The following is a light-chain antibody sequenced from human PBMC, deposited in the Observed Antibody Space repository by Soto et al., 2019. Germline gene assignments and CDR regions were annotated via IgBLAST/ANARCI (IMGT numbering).Light chain of an antibody. J-gene: IGLJ1*01. CDR1: SSNIGAGFD. V-gene: IGLV1-40*01. Sequence: QSVLTQPPSVSGAPGQRVTISCTGSSSNIGAGFDVHWYQQLPGTAPRLLIYANTKRPSGVPDRFSGSRSGTSISLAISGLRADDEAYYFCQSYDSSLSGYVFGTGTKLTVL. CDR2: ANT. CDR3: QSYDSSLSGYV.